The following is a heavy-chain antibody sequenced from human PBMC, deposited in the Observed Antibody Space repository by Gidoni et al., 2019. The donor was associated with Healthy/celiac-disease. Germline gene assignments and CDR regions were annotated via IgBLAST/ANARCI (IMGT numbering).Heavy chain of an antibody. J-gene: IGHJ4*02. CDR3: ARDGYCSGGSCYGNFDY. Sequence: QVQLVESGGGVVQPGRSLGLSCEASGFTCSSYAMHWVRQAPGKGLEWVAVISYDGSSKYYADSVKGRFTISRDNSKNTLYLQMNSLRAEDTAVYYCARDGYCSGGSCYGNFDYWGQGTLVTVSS. V-gene: IGHV3-30*01. CDR2: ISYDGSSK. CDR1: GFTCSSYA. D-gene: IGHD2-15*01.